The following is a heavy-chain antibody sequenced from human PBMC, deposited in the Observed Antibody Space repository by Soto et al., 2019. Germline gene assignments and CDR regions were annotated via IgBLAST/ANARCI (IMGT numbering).Heavy chain of an antibody. J-gene: IGHJ3*02. CDR3: ARDRGVVAATLDAFDI. D-gene: IGHD2-15*01. CDR2: IIPIFGTA. CDR1: GGTFSSYA. V-gene: IGHV1-69*01. Sequence: QVQLVQSGAEVKKPGSSVKVSCKASGGTFSSYAISWVRQDPGQGLEWMGGIIPIFGTANYAQKFQGRVTITADESTSTAYMELSSLRSEDTAVYYCARDRGVVAATLDAFDIWGQGTMVTVSS.